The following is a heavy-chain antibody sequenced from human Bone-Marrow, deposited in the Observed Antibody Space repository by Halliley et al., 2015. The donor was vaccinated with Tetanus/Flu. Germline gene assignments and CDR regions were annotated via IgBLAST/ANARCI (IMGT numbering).Heavy chain of an antibody. D-gene: IGHD2-2*01. CDR3: ARDRPPYSDIEIVRPLGRAVSGVLND. CDR2: ISNTGDIK. J-gene: IGHJ4*02. CDR1: GFDFRIYG. Sequence: SLRLSCAASGFDFRIYGMHWVRQAPGKGLEWVALISNTGDIKYYADPVKGRFTISRDNSKNTLYLQMNSLRAEDTAVYYCARDRPPYSDIEIVRPLGRAVSGVLNDWGQVPLFTFSS. V-gene: IGHV3-30*03.